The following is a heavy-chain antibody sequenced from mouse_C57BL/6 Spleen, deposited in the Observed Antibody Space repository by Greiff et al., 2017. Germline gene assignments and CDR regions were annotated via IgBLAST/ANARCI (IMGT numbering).Heavy chain of an antibody. V-gene: IGHV5-6*01. CDR3: AYSNWDEEWYGDV. J-gene: IGHJ1*03. Sequence: EVQLVESGGDLVKPGGSLKLSCAASGFTFSSYGMSWVSQTPDKRLEWVATISSGGSYTYYPDSVKGRFTISRDNAKNTLYLQMSSLKSEDTAMYDCAYSNWDEEWYGDVWGTGTTVTVSS. CDR1: GFTFSSYG. D-gene: IGHD4-1*01. CDR2: ISSGGSYT.